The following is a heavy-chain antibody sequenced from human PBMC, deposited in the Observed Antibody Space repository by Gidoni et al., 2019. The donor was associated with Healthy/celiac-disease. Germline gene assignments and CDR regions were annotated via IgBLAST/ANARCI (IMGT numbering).Heavy chain of an antibody. D-gene: IGHD6-13*01. CDR2: IIPIFGTA. CDR3: ARDYGAATRKLGWFDP. V-gene: IGHV1-69*01. Sequence: QVQLVQSGAEVQKPGSSVTVSCKASGGTFSSYAISWVRQAPGQGLEWMGGIIPIFGTANYAQKFQGRVTITADESTSTAYMELSSLRSEDTAVYYCARDYGAATRKLGWFDPWGQGTLVTVSS. J-gene: IGHJ5*02. CDR1: GGTFSSYA.